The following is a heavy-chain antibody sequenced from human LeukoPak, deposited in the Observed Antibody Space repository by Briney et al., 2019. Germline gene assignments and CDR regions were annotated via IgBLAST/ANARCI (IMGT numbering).Heavy chain of an antibody. CDR1: GYTFTSYY. J-gene: IGHJ4*02. CDR3: ARDAYPYYDFWREVGWYFDY. V-gene: IGHV1-46*01. CDR2: INPSGGST. Sequence: EASVKVSCKASGYTFTSYYMRWVRQAPGQGLEWMGIINPSGGSTSYAQKFQGRVTMTRDTSTSTVYMELSSLRSGDTAVYYCARDAYPYYDFWREVGWYFDYWGQGTLVTVSS. D-gene: IGHD3-3*01.